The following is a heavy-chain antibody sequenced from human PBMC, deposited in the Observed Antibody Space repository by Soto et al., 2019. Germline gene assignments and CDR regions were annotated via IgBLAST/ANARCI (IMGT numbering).Heavy chain of an antibody. CDR3: ARELFGRSVWFDP. Sequence: ETLSLTCTVSGGSMSSYDWSCIRQPPGKGLEWIGYIYYSGSTNYNPSLKSRVTISVDTSKNQFSLKLSSVTAADTAVYYCARELFGRSVWFDPWGQGTLVTVSS. D-gene: IGHD3-10*01. J-gene: IGHJ5*02. V-gene: IGHV4-59*01. CDR2: IYYSGST. CDR1: GGSMSSYD.